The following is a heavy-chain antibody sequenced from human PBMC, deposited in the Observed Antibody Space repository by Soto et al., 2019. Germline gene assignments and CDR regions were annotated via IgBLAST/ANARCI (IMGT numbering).Heavy chain of an antibody. V-gene: IGHV4-39*01. CDR2: IYYSGST. D-gene: IGHD6-19*01. CDR3: ARAVSSGYSSGWYGPGVDYYYYMDV. J-gene: IGHJ6*03. Sequence: SETLSLTCTVSGGSISSSSYYWGWIRQPPGKGLEWIGSIYYSGSTYYNPSLKSRVTISVDTSKNQFSLKLSSVTAADTAVYYCARAVSSGYSSGWYGPGVDYYYYMDVWGKGTTVTVSS. CDR1: GGSISSSSYY.